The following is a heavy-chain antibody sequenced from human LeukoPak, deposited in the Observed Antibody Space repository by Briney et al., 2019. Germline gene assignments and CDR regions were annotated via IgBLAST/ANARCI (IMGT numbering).Heavy chain of an antibody. J-gene: IGHJ4*02. Sequence: PGGPLRLSCAASGFTFDDYTMHWVRQAPGKGLEWVSLISWDGGSTYYADSVKGRFTISRDNSKNSLYLQMNSLRTEDTALYYCAKGDFWSGYSIDYWGQGTLVTVSS. CDR2: ISWDGGST. V-gene: IGHV3-43*01. D-gene: IGHD3-3*01. CDR3: AKGDFWSGYSIDY. CDR1: GFTFDDYT.